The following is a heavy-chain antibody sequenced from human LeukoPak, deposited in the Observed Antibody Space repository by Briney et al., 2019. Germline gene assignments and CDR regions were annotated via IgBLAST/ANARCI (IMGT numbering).Heavy chain of an antibody. V-gene: IGHV3-23*01. Sequence: GGSMRLFCAASGFTFSSYAMSWVRQAPGKGLEWVSAISGSGGSTYYADSVKGRFTISRDNSKNTLYLQMNSLRAEDTAVYYYAKERATMVRGDWFDPWGQGTLVTVSS. CDR1: GFTFSSYA. CDR2: ISGSGGST. J-gene: IGHJ5*02. D-gene: IGHD3-10*01. CDR3: AKERATMVRGDWFDP.